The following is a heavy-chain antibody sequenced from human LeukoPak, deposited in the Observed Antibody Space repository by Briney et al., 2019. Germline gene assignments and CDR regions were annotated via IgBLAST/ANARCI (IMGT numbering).Heavy chain of an antibody. D-gene: IGHD5-24*01. J-gene: IGHJ3*02. CDR3: AKREPSKNAFDI. CDR2: ISGSGGST. CDR1: GFTFSSYA. Sequence: GGSLRLSCAASGFTFSSYAMSWVRQAPGKGLEWVSRISGSGGSTYHADSVKGRFTISRDSSKNTLYLQMNSLRVEDTAVYYCAKREPSKNAFDIWGQGTMVTVSS. V-gene: IGHV3-23*01.